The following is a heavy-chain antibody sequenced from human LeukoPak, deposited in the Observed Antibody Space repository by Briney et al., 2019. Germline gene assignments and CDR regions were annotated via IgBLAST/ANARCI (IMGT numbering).Heavy chain of an antibody. V-gene: IGHV3-53*01. D-gene: IGHD4-17*01. Sequence: VGSLRLSCAASGFTVSSNYMSWVRQAPGKGLEWVSVVYSGGSRYYADFVKGRFLISRDNSKNTLYLQMNSLRAEDTAMYYFERTVTMEWYFDLWGRGTLVTVSS. CDR3: ERTVTMEWYFDL. CDR2: VYSGGSR. J-gene: IGHJ2*01. CDR1: GFTVSSNY.